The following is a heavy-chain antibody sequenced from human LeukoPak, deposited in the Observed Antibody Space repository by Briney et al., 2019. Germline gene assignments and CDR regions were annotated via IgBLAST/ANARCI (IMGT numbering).Heavy chain of an antibody. Sequence: ASVKVSCKASGYTFTSYDIHWVRQATGQGLEWMGWMNPNSGNTGYAQKFQGRVTTTRNTSISTAYMELSSLRSEDTAVYYCASRLAGLDAFDIWGQGTMVTVSS. J-gene: IGHJ3*02. CDR2: MNPNSGNT. D-gene: IGHD6-19*01. CDR1: GYTFTSYD. CDR3: ASRLAGLDAFDI. V-gene: IGHV1-8*01.